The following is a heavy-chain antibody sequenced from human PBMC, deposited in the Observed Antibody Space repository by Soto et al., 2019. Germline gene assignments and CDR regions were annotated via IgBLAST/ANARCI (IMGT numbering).Heavy chain of an antibody. CDR3: ARDLDGSASYYTDY. CDR2: ISHWGKT. V-gene: IGHV1-18*01. D-gene: IGHD3-10*01. Sequence: GASVKVSCKASGYTFTNYGISWVRQAPGQGLEWMGWISHWGKTNYAQKLQGRVAMTTDTSASTAFMELRSLRSDDTAMYFCARDLDGSASYYTDYWGQGTLVTVSS. CDR1: GYTFTNYG. J-gene: IGHJ4*02.